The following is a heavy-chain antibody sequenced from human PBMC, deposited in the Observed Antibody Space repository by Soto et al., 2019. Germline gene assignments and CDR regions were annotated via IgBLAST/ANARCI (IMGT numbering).Heavy chain of an antibody. CDR1: GFSLTTRGVG. J-gene: IGHJ5*02. V-gene: IGHV2-5*02. D-gene: IGHD3-16*01. CDR3: AHIPNYYQYDWFDP. Sequence: KECGPTLVKPTQTLTLTCTFSGFSLTTRGVGVSWIRQPPGKSLECLALIYWDDDKRYSPSLQSRLSITKDTSKNQVVLTMTNVDPVDTATYYCAHIPNYYQYDWFDPGGQGTLVSVSS. CDR2: IYWDDDK.